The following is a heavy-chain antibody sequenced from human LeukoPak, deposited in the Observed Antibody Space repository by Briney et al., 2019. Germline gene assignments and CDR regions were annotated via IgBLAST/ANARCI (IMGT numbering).Heavy chain of an antibody. J-gene: IGHJ4*02. CDR1: GFTFSSYA. CDR2: ISSSSSYI. D-gene: IGHD2-2*02. CDR3: ASRGYCSSTSCYTPYFDY. Sequence: GGSLRLSCAASGFTFSSYAMNLVRQAPGKGLEWVSSISSSSSYIYYADSVKGRFTISRDNAKNSLYLQMNSLRAEDTAVYYCASRGYCSSTSCYTPYFDYWGQGTLVTVSS. V-gene: IGHV3-21*01.